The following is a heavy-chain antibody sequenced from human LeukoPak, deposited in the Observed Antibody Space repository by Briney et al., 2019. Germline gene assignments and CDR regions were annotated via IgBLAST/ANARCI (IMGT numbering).Heavy chain of an antibody. J-gene: IGHJ4*02. CDR1: GYTFTSYG. V-gene: IGHV1-18*01. D-gene: IGHD1-26*01. Sequence: ASVKVSCKASGYTFTSYGISWVRQAPGQGLEWMGWISAYNGNTNYAQKLQGRVTMTTDTSTSTAYMELRSLRSDDTAVYYCAFSIVGATSFDYWGQGTLVTVSS. CDR2: ISAYNGNT. CDR3: AFSIVGATSFDY.